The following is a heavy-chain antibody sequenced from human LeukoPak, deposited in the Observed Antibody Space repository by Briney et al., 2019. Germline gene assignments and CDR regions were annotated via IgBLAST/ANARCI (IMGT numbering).Heavy chain of an antibody. J-gene: IGHJ4*02. CDR1: GYTFTSYY. V-gene: IGHV1-2*02. D-gene: IGHD3-22*01. CDR3: ARAYYYDSSGYPSGGY. CDR2: INPNSGGT. Sequence: ASVKVSCKASGYTFTSYYMHWVRQAPGQGLEWMGWINPNSGGTNYAQKFQGRVTMIRDTSISTAYMELSRLRSDDTAVYYCARAYYYDSSGYPSGGYWGQGTLVTVSS.